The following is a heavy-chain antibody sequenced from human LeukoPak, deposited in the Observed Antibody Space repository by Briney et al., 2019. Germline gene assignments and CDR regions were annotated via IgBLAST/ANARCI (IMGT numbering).Heavy chain of an antibody. V-gene: IGHV3-7*01. D-gene: IGHD3-16*01. CDR3: ARGTGGLGVAFHI. J-gene: IGHJ3*02. CDR2: IKQDGSEK. Sequence: PGGSLRLSCAASGFSFSNYWMTWVRQAPGKGLEWVANIKQDGSEKHSVDSVKGRFTISRDNAKNSLSLQMNSLRAEDTAVYYCARGTGGLGVAFHIWGQGTMVTVSS. CDR1: GFSFSNYW.